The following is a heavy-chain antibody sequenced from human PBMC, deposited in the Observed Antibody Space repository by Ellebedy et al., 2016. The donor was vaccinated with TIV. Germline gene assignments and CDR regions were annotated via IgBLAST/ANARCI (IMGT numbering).Heavy chain of an antibody. CDR1: GFIFSTYW. J-gene: IGHJ4*02. V-gene: IGHV3-7*03. D-gene: IGHD5-12*01. CDR2: IKQDGSQK. CDR3: ARGYSGSFDY. Sequence: GESLKISCAASGFIFSTYWMSWVRQAPGKGLEWEANIKQDGSQKYYVDSVKGRFTISRDNAKNSLYLQMNSLRAEDTAVYYCARGYSGSFDYWGQGTLVTVSS.